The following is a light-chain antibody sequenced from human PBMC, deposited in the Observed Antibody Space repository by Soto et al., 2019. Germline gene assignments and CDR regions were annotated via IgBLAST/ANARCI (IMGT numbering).Light chain of an antibody. J-gene: IGLJ2*01. CDR1: SSDVGGYNY. CDR2: DVS. Sequence: QSALTQPASVSGSPGQSITISCTGTSSDVGGYNYVSWYQQHPGKAPKLMIYDVSNRPSGVSNRFSGSKSGNTASLTISGLRAADEADYYCGSYKSSRFVFGGGPKLTAL. CDR3: GSYKSSRFV. V-gene: IGLV2-14*01.